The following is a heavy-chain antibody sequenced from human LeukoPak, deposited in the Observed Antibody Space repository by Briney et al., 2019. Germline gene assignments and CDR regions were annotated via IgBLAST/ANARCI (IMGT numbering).Heavy chain of an antibody. D-gene: IGHD3-3*01. Sequence: PSETLSLTCTVSNGSISSSAYYWGWVRQSPGKGLQWIGSVYFSGITYYNESLKSRLTISVDKSNNQFSLKVRSVTAADTAVYYCARVYPEEWKVRSYYYMDVWGKGTMVTVSS. CDR3: ARVYPEEWKVRSYYYMDV. J-gene: IGHJ6*03. V-gene: IGHV4-39*07. CDR2: VYFSGIT. CDR1: NGSISSSAYY.